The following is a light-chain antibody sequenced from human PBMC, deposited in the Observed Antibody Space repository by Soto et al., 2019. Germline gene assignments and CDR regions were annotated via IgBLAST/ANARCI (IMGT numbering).Light chain of an antibody. J-gene: IGKJ1*01. CDR2: GAS. CDR3: QQYNDWPLM. Sequence: EIVMTQSPATLSVSPGETATLSCRASQSVSSNVAWYQQKPGQAPGLLIYGASTRTTDIPPRFSGSGSGTEFTLTITSLQSEDIAVYYCQQYNDWPLMFGQGTKVEIK. V-gene: IGKV3-15*01. CDR1: QSVSSN.